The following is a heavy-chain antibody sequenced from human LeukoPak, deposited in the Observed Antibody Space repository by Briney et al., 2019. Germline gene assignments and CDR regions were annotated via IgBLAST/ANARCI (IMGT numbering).Heavy chain of an antibody. Sequence: GGSLRLSCAASGFTFSSSAMSWVRQVPGKGLEWVSGISASGGSTSYADSVKGRFTISRDNSKNTLYLQMNSLRAEDTAVYYCAKATPQWRGGSYYFDYWGQGTLVTVSS. CDR2: ISASGGST. CDR3: AKATPQWRGGSYYFDY. J-gene: IGHJ4*02. CDR1: GFTFSSSA. V-gene: IGHV3-23*01. D-gene: IGHD6-19*01.